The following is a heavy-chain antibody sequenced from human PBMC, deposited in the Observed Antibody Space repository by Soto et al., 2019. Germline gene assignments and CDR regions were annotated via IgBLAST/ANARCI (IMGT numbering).Heavy chain of an antibody. D-gene: IGHD2-2*01. Sequence: ASVKVSCKASGGTFSSYAIIWVRQAPGQGLEWMGGIIPIFGTANYAQKFQGRVTIAADESTSTAYMELSGLRSEDTAVYYCARGNQLLSRLYYGMDVWGQGTTVTVSS. V-gene: IGHV1-69*13. CDR2: IIPIFGTA. CDR1: GGTFSSYA. CDR3: ARGNQLLSRLYYGMDV. J-gene: IGHJ6*02.